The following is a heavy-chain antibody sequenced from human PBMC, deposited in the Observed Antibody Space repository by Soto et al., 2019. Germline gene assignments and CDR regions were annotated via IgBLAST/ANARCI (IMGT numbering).Heavy chain of an antibody. Sequence: EVQLVESGGGLVQPGGSLRLSCAVSGFTVSNFYMTWVRQAPGKGLEWVSVISSGGSTYYADSVKGRFTISRDNSKNTLLLEMNSLRAGDTAVDYCARDTFGGAYDFWHGGQGTLVTVSS. V-gene: IGHV3-66*01. J-gene: IGHJ4*02. CDR3: ARDTFGGAYDFWH. D-gene: IGHD3-3*01. CDR1: GFTVSNFY. CDR2: ISSGGST.